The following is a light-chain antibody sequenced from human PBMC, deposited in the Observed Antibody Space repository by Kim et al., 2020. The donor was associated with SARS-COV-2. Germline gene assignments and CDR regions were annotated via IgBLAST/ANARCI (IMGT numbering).Light chain of an antibody. CDR3: QVWDSSSDQMV. Sequence: SYELTQPPSVSVAPGKTARITCGGNNIGSKSVHWYQQKPGQAPVLVIYYDSDRPSGIPERFSGSNSGNMATLTISRVEAGDEADYYCQVWDSSSDQMVFGGGTKLTVL. CDR2: YDS. CDR1: NIGSKS. V-gene: IGLV3-21*04. J-gene: IGLJ2*01.